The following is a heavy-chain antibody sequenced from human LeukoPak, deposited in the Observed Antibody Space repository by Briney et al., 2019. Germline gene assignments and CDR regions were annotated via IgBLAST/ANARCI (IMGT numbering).Heavy chain of an antibody. V-gene: IGHV4-34*01. D-gene: IGHD1-26*01. Sequence: SETLSLTCAVYGGSFSGYYWSWIRQPPGKGLEWIGSIYYSGSTYYNPSLKSRVTISVDTSKNQFSLKLSSVTAADTAVYYCARRSIVGARYFDYWGQGTLVTVSS. J-gene: IGHJ4*02. CDR3: ARRSIVGARYFDY. CDR1: GGSFSGYY. CDR2: IYYSGST.